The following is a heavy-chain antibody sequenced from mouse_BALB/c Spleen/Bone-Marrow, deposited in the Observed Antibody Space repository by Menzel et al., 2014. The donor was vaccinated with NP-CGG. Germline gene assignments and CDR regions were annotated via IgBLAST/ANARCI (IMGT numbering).Heavy chain of an antibody. D-gene: IGHD3-2*01. CDR3: ASRDSSGYVPDY. Sequence: QVQLQQSGAELVKPGASVKLSCKTSGYTFTSYWIQWVKQRPGQGLGWIGEIFPGTGTTYYNEKFKGKATLTIDTSSSTPYMQHSTLTSEVSALFFCASRDSSGYVPDYWGQGTTLTVSS. CDR2: IFPGTGTT. J-gene: IGHJ2*01. V-gene: IGHV1S132*01. CDR1: GYTFTSYW.